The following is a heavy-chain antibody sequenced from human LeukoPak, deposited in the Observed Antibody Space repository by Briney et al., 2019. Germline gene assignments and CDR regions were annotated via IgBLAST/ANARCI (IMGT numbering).Heavy chain of an antibody. CDR1: GFAFSDYW. V-gene: IGHV3-74*01. D-gene: IGHD2-8*02. CDR3: VRDARYCPDS. J-gene: IGHJ5*02. Sequence: ETGGSLRLSCATSGFAFSDYWMHWVRQAPGKGLVWVSRIISDGSSASYADSVKGRFTISRDNAKNTLYLQMNSLRVEDTAVYYCVRDARYCPDSWGQGTLVTVSS. CDR2: IISDGSSA.